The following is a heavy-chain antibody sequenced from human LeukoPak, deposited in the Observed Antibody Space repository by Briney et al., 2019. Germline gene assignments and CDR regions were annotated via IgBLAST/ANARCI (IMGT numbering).Heavy chain of an antibody. J-gene: IGHJ6*03. V-gene: IGHV4-61*01. Sequence: PSETLSLTCTVSGYSISSGYYWGWIRQPPGKGLEWIGYIYYSGSTNYNPSLKSRVTISVDTSKNQFSLKLSSVTAADTAVYYCARSDSGYYYYYMDVWGKGTTVTISS. D-gene: IGHD3-10*01. CDR3: ARSDSGYYYYYMDV. CDR1: GYSISSGYY. CDR2: IYYSGST.